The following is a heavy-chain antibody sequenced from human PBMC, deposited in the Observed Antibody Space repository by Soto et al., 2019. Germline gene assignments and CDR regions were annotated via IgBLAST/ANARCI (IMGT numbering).Heavy chain of an antibody. V-gene: IGHV4-28*01. D-gene: IGHD3-22*01. J-gene: IGHJ3*02. CDR1: GYSISSSSW. CDR2: IYYSGST. Sequence: SETLSLTCAVSGYSISSSSWWGWIRQPPGKGLEWIGYIYYSGSTYYNPSLKSRVTMSVDTSKNQFSLKLSSVTAVDTAVYYCARNTVGYYDSSDPGAFDIWGQGTMVTVS. CDR3: ARNTVGYYDSSDPGAFDI.